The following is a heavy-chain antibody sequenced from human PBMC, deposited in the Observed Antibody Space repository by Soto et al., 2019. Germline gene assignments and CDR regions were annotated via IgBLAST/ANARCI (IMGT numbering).Heavy chain of an antibody. CDR2: ISGSGGST. CDR1: GFTFSNYA. V-gene: IGHV3-23*01. J-gene: IGHJ4*02. D-gene: IGHD6-13*01. Sequence: PGGSLRLSCAASGFTFSNYAVTWVRQAPGKGLEWVSTISGSGGSTHYADSVKGRFTISRDNSKNTLYLQMNSLRAEDTAVYYCAKDQGSSWYEIDYWGQGTLVTV. CDR3: AKDQGSSWYEIDY.